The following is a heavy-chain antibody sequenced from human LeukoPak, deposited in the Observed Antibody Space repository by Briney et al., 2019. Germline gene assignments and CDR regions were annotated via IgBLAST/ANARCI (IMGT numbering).Heavy chain of an antibody. D-gene: IGHD2-2*01. Sequence: ASVKVSCKASGYTFTGYYIHWVRQAPGQGLEWMGRINPNSGGTNYAQKFQGRVTMTRDTSISTATMELSRLRSDDTAVYYCARDPWGGDIVVPAAIHDPWGQGTLVTVSS. CDR3: ARDPWGGDIVVPAAIHDP. CDR1: GYTFTGYY. J-gene: IGHJ5*02. V-gene: IGHV1-2*06. CDR2: INPNSGGT.